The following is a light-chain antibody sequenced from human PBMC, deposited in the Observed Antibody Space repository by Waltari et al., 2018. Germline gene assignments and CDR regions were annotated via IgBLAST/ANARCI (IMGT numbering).Light chain of an antibody. CDR1: RSDIGGYNA. CDR3: SSYTSNINYV. CDR2: DVV. V-gene: IGLV2-14*03. J-gene: IGLJ1*01. Sequence: QSALTQPASVSGSPGQSIAISCTGTRSDIGGYNAVPCHQQHPGKAPKLIMYDVVRRPSGVPDLFSGSKAGNTASLVISGLQADDEADYYCSSYTSNINYVFGTGTKVTVL.